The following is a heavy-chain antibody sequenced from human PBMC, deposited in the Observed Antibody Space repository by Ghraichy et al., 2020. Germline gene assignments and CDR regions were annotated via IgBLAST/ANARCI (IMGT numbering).Heavy chain of an antibody. CDR2: ISSSSSYI. J-gene: IGHJ4*02. Sequence: GESLNISCAASGFTFSSYSMNWVRQAPGKGLEWVSSISSSSSYIYYADSVKGRFTISRDNAKNSLYLQMNSLRAEDTAVYYCAREMDVYCSGGSCYSFGYWGQGTLVTVSS. D-gene: IGHD2-15*01. CDR1: GFTFSSYS. CDR3: AREMDVYCSGGSCYSFGY. V-gene: IGHV3-21*01.